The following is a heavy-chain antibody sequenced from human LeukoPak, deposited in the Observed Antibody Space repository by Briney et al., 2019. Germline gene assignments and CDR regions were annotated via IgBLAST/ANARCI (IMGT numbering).Heavy chain of an antibody. CDR3: ATFTVAGSGGQEGWFDP. J-gene: IGHJ5*02. CDR1: GGSFIGYY. D-gene: IGHD6-19*01. Sequence: PSETLSLTCAGYGGSFIGYYWSWIRQPPGKGLEWIGEINHSGSTNYNPSLKSRVTISVDTSKNQFSLKLSSVTAADTAVYYCATFTVAGSGGQEGWFDPWGQGTLVTVSS. CDR2: INHSGST. V-gene: IGHV4-34*01.